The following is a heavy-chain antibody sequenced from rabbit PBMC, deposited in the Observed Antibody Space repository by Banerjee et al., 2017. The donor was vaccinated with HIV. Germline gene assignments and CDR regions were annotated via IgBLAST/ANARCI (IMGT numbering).Heavy chain of an antibody. V-gene: IGHV1S40*01. CDR2: IGTGSSATT. J-gene: IGHJ4*01. CDR3: ARRAGYKDGGYATYFKL. Sequence: QSLEESGGDLVKPGASLTLTCTASGFSFSSSYYMCWVRQAPGKGLEWIACIGTGSSATTYYASWAKGRFTISKTSSTTVTLQMTRLTAADTATYFCARRAGYKDGGYATYFKLWGQGTLVTVS. CDR1: GFSFSSSYY. D-gene: IGHD6-1*01.